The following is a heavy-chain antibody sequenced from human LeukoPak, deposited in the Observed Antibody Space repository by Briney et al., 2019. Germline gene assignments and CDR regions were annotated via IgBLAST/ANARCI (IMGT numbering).Heavy chain of an antibody. J-gene: IGHJ3*02. CDR2: IYYSGST. Sequence: SETLSLTCTVSGGSISSSSYYWGWIRQPPGKGLEWIGSIYYSGSTYYNPSLKSRVTISVDTSKNQFSLKLSSVTAADTAVYYCARRNIAVAGRGGAFDIWGQGTMVTVSS. CDR1: GGSISSSSYY. D-gene: IGHD6-19*01. V-gene: IGHV4-39*01. CDR3: ARRNIAVAGRGGAFDI.